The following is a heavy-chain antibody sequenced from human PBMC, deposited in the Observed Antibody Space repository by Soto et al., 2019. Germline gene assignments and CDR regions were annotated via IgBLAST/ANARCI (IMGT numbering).Heavy chain of an antibody. CDR2: VSGSGGDT. J-gene: IGHJ5*02. Sequence: GGSLRLSCVVSGFTFNNYAMSWVRQAPGKGLEWVSVVSGSGGDTYYADSVKGRSTISRDNSKNPLYLQMDSLRVEDTAGYYCAKDLYGFGIVGAYYNWFDPWGQGTLVTVSS. CDR3: AKDLYGFGIVGAYYNWFDP. CDR1: GFTFNNYA. D-gene: IGHD1-26*01. V-gene: IGHV3-23*01.